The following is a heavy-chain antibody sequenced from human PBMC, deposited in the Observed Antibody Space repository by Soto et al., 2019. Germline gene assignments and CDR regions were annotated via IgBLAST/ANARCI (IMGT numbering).Heavy chain of an antibody. Sequence: ASVKVSCKASGYTFTSHAMHWVRQAPGQRLEWMGWINAGNGNTKYSQKFQGRVTITRDTSASTAYMELSSLRSEDTAVYYCARGSGVVVVVAATLGYWGQGTLVTVSS. J-gene: IGHJ4*02. CDR3: ARGSGVVVVVAATLGY. V-gene: IGHV1-3*01. D-gene: IGHD2-15*01. CDR1: GYTFTSHA. CDR2: INAGNGNT.